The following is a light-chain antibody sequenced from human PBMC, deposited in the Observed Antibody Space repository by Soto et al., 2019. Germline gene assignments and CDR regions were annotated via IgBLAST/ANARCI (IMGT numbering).Light chain of an antibody. CDR1: QSISSGY. CDR3: QQYGSSYRYT. CDR2: GAS. V-gene: IGKV3-20*01. Sequence: EIVLTQSPGTLSLSPGERATLSCRASQSISSGYLTWYQRKPGQAPRLLIYGASSRATGIPDRFTGSGSGTDFTLTISRLEPEDFAVYYCQQYGSSYRYTFGQGTKLELK. J-gene: IGKJ2*01.